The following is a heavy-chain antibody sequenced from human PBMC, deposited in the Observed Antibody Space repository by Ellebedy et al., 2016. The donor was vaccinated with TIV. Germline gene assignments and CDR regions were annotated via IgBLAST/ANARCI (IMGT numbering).Heavy chain of an antibody. CDR2: ISGSGVST. D-gene: IGHD2/OR15-2a*01. CDR3: AKDHEYSGSSEY. J-gene: IGHJ4*02. V-gene: IGHV3-23*01. CDR1: GFTFSSYG. Sequence: GESLTISCAASGFTFSSYGMAWVRQAPGKGLEWVSAISGSGVSTYYADSVKGRFTISSNNSKNTLYLKMNSLRAEDTAVYYCAKDHEYSGSSEYWGQGALVTVSS.